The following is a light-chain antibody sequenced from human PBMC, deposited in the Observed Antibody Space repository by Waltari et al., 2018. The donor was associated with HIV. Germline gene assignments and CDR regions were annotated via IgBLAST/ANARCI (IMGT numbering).Light chain of an antibody. Sequence: QSVLPQPPSVSAAPAPMATTSCSGLNPKIGNHFLSWYQHLPGADPKVLIYENDRRPSGIPDRFSGSKSGTSATLAITGLQTGDEGDYYCAAWDSGLAVFGGGTKVTV. J-gene: IGLJ2*01. V-gene: IGLV1-51*02. CDR2: END. CDR1: NPKIGNHF. CDR3: AAWDSGLAV.